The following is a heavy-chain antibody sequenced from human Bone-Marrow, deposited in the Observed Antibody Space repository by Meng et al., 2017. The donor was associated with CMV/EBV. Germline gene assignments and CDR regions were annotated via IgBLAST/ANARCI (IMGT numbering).Heavy chain of an antibody. Sequence: GGSLRLSCAASGFTFSSYSMSWVRQAPGKGLEWVSVIYSSGSSTSYADSVKGRFTISRDNSKNTLFLQMNSLRAGDTAVYYCAKDTRTGGVALRPTGYGMDAWGQGTTVTVSS. D-gene: IGHD6-6*01. CDR1: GFTFSSYS. V-gene: IGHV3-23*03. CDR3: AKDTRTGGVALRPTGYGMDA. CDR2: IYSSGSST. J-gene: IGHJ6*02.